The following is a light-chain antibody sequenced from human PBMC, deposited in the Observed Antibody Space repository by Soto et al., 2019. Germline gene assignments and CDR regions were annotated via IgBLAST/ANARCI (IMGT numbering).Light chain of an antibody. Sequence: EVVIAQSPATLSVSPGERVTLSCRSSQSVADNLASFQQKPGQGPRLLIYGASTRATGIPARFSGSGSETDFTLTVSSLRSEDSAVYYCQQYNGWPITFGQGTRLEIK. V-gene: IGKV3-15*01. CDR1: QSVADN. CDR3: QQYNGWPIT. J-gene: IGKJ5*01. CDR2: GAS.